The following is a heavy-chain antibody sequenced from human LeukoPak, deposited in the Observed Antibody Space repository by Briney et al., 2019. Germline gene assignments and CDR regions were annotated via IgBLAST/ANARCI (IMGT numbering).Heavy chain of an antibody. CDR3: AREQGTGTSSRYFDY. CDR1: GGSISSYY. J-gene: IGHJ4*02. D-gene: IGHD1-1*01. V-gene: IGHV4-59*12. CDR2: IYYSGST. Sequence: SETLSLTCTVSGGSISSYYWTWIRQPPGKGLEWIGYIYYSGSTNYNPSLKSRVTMSVDTSKNQFSLKLNSVTAADTAVYYCAREQGTGTSSRYFDYWGQGTLVTVSS.